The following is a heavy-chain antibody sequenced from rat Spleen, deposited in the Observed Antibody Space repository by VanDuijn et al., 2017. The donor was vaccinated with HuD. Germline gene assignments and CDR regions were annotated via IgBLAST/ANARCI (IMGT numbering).Heavy chain of an antibody. J-gene: IGHJ3*01. D-gene: IGHD4-3*01. CDR3: ARQDTSGYANWFGY. CDR1: GFTFSNYD. V-gene: IGHV5-25*01. CDR2: ISPGGGGT. Sequence: EVQLVEFGGGLVQPGGSLKLSCAASGFTFSNYDMAWVRQAPTKGLEWVASISPGGGGTYYRVSVKGRFTVSRDNAKSTLYLQMNSLGSEDAATYYCARQDTSGYANWFGYWGRGTLVTVSS.